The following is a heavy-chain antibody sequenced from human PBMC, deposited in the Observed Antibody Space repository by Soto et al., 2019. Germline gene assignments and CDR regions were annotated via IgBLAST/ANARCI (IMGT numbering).Heavy chain of an antibody. CDR1: GGSFSTDY. CDR2: INPSGGT. CDR3: SRVLAARASRDFDY. J-gene: IGHJ4*02. D-gene: IGHD6-6*01. Sequence: QVQLQQWGAGLLKPSETLSLTCAVYGGSFSTDYWSWIRQPPGKGLEWIGEINPSGGTNYNPSLKSRVTISVATSKNQVSLKFSSVTAADTAVYYCSRVLAARASRDFDYWGQGTLVTVSS. V-gene: IGHV4-34*01.